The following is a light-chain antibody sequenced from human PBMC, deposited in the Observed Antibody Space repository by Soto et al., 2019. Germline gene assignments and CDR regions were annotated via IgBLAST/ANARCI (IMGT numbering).Light chain of an antibody. Sequence: QSVLTQPPSVSGAPGQRVTISCTGSSSNIGAGYDVHWYQQLPGTAPKLLIYGNSNRPSGVPDRFSGSMSGTSASLAITGLQAEDEADYYCQSYDSSLFWVFGEGTTVTVL. V-gene: IGLV1-40*01. CDR2: GNS. CDR3: QSYDSSLFWV. J-gene: IGLJ3*02. CDR1: SSNIGAGYD.